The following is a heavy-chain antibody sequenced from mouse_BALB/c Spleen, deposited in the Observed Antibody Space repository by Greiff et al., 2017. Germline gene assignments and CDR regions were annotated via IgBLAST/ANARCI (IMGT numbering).Heavy chain of an antibody. CDR1: GYTFTDYA. CDR3: AREGDRGYFDY. CDR2: ISTYYGDA. J-gene: IGHJ2*01. D-gene: IGHD3-3*01. V-gene: IGHV1S137*01. Sequence: VQLQQSGAELVRPGVSVKISCKGSGYTFTDYAMHWVKQSHAKSLEWIGVISTYYGDASYNQKFKGKATMTVDKSSSTAYMELARLTSEDSAIYYCAREGDRGYFDYWGQGTTLTVSS.